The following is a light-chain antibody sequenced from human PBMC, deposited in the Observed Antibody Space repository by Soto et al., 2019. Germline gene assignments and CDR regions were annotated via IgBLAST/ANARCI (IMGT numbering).Light chain of an antibody. CDR3: QQANSFPWT. J-gene: IGKJ2*02. CDR2: AAS. CDR1: QDITTW. V-gene: IGKV1-12*01. Sequence: DIQMTQSPSSVSASVGDRVTITCRASQDITTWLTWYQQKPGKAPKVLIYAASTLQSGVPSRFSGSGSGTDFTLTISSLQPEDFATYYCQQANSFPWTFGQGTKVDIK.